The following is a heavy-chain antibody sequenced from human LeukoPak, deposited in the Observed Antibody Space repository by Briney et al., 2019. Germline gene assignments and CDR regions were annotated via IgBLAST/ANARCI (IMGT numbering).Heavy chain of an antibody. CDR2: IYYSGST. D-gene: IGHD5-24*01. J-gene: IGHJ4*02. Sequence: SETLSLTCTVSGGSVSSGGYYWSWIRQHPGKGLEWIGYIYYSGSTYYNPSLKSRVTISVDTSKNQFSLKLSSVTAADTAVYYCARERPVEMATQYYFDYWGQGTLVTVSS. V-gene: IGHV4-31*03. CDR1: GGSVSSGGYY. CDR3: ARERPVEMATQYYFDY.